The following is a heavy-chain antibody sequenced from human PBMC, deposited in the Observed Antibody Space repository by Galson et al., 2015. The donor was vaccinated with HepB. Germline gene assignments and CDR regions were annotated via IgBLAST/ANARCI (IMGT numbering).Heavy chain of an antibody. Sequence: SLRLSCAASGFTVSNNYMNWFRQTPEKGLEWVSLIYSGGSTHYADSVKGRFTISRDSSKNTLYLQMNSLRAEDTAWHYFASNGDQCYWGQGTLVTVSS. V-gene: IGHV3-53*01. CDR3: ASNGDQCY. J-gene: IGHJ4*02. D-gene: IGHD4-17*01. CDR1: GFTVSNNY. CDR2: IYSGGST.